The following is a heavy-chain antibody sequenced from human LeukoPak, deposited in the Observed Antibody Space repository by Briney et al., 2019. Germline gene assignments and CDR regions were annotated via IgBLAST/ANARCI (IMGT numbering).Heavy chain of an antibody. CDR3: ARRIAARQNYFDY. J-gene: IGHJ4*02. D-gene: IGHD6-6*01. V-gene: IGHV4-39*01. CDR1: GGSISSSSYS. Sequence: SETLSLTCTVSGGSISSSSYSWGWIRQPPGKGLEWIGSIYYSGSTYYNPSLKSRVTISVDTSKNQFSLKLSSVTAADTAVYYCARRIAARQNYFDYWGQGTLVTVSS. CDR2: IYYSGST.